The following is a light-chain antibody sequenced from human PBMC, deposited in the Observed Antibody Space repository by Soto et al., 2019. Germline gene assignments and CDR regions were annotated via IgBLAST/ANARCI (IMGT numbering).Light chain of an antibody. CDR1: QNINNY. CDR2: AAA. CDR3: QQTYVTPPWA. Sequence: DIQMTQSPSSLSASVGDRVTVTCRASQNINNYLNWYQQKPGKAPKLLIFAAANLEIGIPSRFSGGGSGTDFTLSISNLQPEDFATYFCQQTYVTPPWAFGQGTKVEV. J-gene: IGKJ1*01. V-gene: IGKV1-39*01.